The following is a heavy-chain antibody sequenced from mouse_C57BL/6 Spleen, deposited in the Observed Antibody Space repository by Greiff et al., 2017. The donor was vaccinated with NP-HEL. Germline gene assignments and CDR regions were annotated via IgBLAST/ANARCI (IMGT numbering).Heavy chain of an antibody. J-gene: IGHJ3*01. CDR2: IDPSDSET. Sequence: QVQLKQPGAELVRPGSSVKLSCKASGYTFTSYWMHWVKQRPIQGLEWIGNIDPSDSETHYNHKFKDKATLTVDKSSSTAYMQLSSLTSEDSAVYYCARGAQLAYWGQGTLVTVSA. CDR1: GYTFTSYW. V-gene: IGHV1-52*01. CDR3: ARGAQLAY. D-gene: IGHD4-1*01.